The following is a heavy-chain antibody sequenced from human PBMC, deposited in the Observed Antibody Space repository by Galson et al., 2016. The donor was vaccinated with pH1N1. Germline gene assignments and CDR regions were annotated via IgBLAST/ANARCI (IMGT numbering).Heavy chain of an antibody. V-gene: IGHV1-2*06. CDR2: INPSRGDS. CDR3: AKASDLSAYDLDYFDY. D-gene: IGHD5-12*01. Sequence: SVKVSCKASGYTFTSFYIHWVRQAPGQGLEWMGRINPSRGDSNFAQKFQGRVAMTSDTSISTAYMELSSLRSDDTAFYYCAKASDLSAYDLDYFDYWDQGTLVTVSS. J-gene: IGHJ4*02. CDR1: GYTFTSFY.